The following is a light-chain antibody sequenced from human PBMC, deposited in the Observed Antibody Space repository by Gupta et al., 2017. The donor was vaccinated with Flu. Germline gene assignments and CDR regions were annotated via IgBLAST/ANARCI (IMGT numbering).Light chain of an antibody. CDR3: LQDNSYPWT. CDR2: KAS. Sequence: DTQTTHSPASLSASVGDRVTITCRASQSISSWLAWYQQKPGKAPKLLIYKASSLESGVPSRFSGSGSGTEFTLTISSLQPDDFATYYCLQDNSYPWTFGQGTKVEIK. J-gene: IGKJ1*01. V-gene: IGKV1-5*03. CDR1: QSISSW.